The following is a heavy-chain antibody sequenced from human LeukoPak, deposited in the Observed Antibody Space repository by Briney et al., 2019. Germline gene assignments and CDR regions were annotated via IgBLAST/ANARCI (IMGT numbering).Heavy chain of an antibody. D-gene: IGHD3-9*01. V-gene: IGHV4-34*01. Sequence: PSETLSPTCAVYGGSFSDYYWSWIRQPPGKGLEWIGEINHSGSTNYNPSLKSRVTISVDTSKNQFSLKLSSVTAADTAVYYCARAESSGGYYDILTGMGYFDYWGQGTLVTVSS. J-gene: IGHJ4*02. CDR1: GGSFSDYY. CDR3: ARAESSGGYYDILTGMGYFDY. CDR2: INHSGST.